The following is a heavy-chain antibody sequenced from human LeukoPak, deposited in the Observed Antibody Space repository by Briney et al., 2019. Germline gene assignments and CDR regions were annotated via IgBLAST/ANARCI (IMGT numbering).Heavy chain of an antibody. Sequence: GGSLRLSCAASEFTFSSYWMHWVRQAPGKGLVWVSRINSDGSSTSYADSVKGRFTISRDNAKNTLYLQMNSLRAEDTAVYYCAGSDSSGYYSPFDYWGQGTLVTVSS. CDR1: EFTFSSYW. CDR3: AGSDSSGYYSPFDY. J-gene: IGHJ4*02. D-gene: IGHD3-22*01. V-gene: IGHV3-74*01. CDR2: INSDGSST.